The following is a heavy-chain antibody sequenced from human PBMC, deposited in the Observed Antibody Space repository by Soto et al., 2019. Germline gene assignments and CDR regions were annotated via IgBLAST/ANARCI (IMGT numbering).Heavy chain of an antibody. CDR1: GFTFSNYT. CDR3: VKDLTPEFWYFDY. Sequence: GGSLRLSCSASGFTFSNYTIYWVRQAPGKGLEYVSVIGSNGGSTYYADSVKGRFTISRDNSKNTLYLQMSSLRAEDTAVYYCVKDLTPEFWYFDYWGQGTLVTVSS. CDR2: IGSNGGST. J-gene: IGHJ4*02. V-gene: IGHV3-64D*06. D-gene: IGHD7-27*01.